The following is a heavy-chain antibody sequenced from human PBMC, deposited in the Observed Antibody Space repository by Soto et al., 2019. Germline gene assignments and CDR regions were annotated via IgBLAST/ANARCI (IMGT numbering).Heavy chain of an antibody. V-gene: IGHV1-69*06. Sequence: QVQLVQSGAEVKKPGSSVKVSCEASGGTFSSYAISWVRQAPGQGLEWMGGIIPIFGTANYAQKFQGRVTITADKSTSTDYMELSSLRSEDTAVYYCAREWVVTPQGWFDPWGQGTLVTVSS. D-gene: IGHD2-21*02. CDR3: AREWVVTPQGWFDP. J-gene: IGHJ5*02. CDR1: GGTFSSYA. CDR2: IIPIFGTA.